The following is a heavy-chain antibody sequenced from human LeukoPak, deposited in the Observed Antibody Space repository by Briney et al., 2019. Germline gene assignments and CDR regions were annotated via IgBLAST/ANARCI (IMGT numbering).Heavy chain of an antibody. V-gene: IGHV5-51*01. CDR2: IYPGDSDT. CDR3: ARRVVVASTSLGDFDY. D-gene: IGHD2-15*01. CDR1: GYSFSTYW. J-gene: IGHJ4*02. Sequence: GESLKISCKGSGYSFSTYWIGWVRQKPGKGLEWMRIIYPGDSDTRYSPSFQGLVTISADKSISTTYLQWRSLKTSDTAMFFCARRVVVASTSLGDFDYWGQGTLVTVSS.